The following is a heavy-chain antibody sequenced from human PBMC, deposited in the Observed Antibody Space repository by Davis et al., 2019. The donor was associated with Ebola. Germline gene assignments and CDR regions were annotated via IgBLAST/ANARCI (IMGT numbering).Heavy chain of an antibody. D-gene: IGHD2-2*01. CDR3: ARDAACSSTSCYLGY. Sequence: ASVKVSCKASGYTFTSYAMHWVRQAPGQRLEWMGWSNAGNGNTKYSQEFQGRITITRDTSASTAYMELSRLRSDDTAVYYCARDAACSSTSCYLGYWGQGTLVTVSS. V-gene: IGHV1-3*02. J-gene: IGHJ4*02. CDR2: SNAGNGNT. CDR1: GYTFTSYA.